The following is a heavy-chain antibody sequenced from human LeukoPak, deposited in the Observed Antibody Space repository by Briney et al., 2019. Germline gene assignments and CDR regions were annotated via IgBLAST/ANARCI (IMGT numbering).Heavy chain of an antibody. CDR2: IKQDGSEK. V-gene: IGHV3-7*01. Sequence: HPGGSLRLSCVVSGFTFSSYWMSWVRQAPGKGLEWVANIKQDGSEKYYVDSVKRRFTMSRDNAKNSLYLQMNSLRAEDTAVYYCARVQWELRGVGSYFEYWGQGALVTVSS. D-gene: IGHD1-26*01. J-gene: IGHJ4*02. CDR1: GFTFSSYW. CDR3: ARVQWELRGVGSYFEY.